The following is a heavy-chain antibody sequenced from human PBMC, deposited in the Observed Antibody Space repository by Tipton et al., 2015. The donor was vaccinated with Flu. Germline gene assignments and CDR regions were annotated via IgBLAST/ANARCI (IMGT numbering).Heavy chain of an antibody. V-gene: IGHV5-51*03. Sequence: VQLVQSGAEVEKPGESLKISCKGSGYSFTSYWIGWVRQMPGKGLEWMGIIYPGDSDTRYSPSFQGQVTISADKSISTAYLQWSSLKASDTAMYYCARRWFWSGYYTGPGGDWFDPWGQGTLVAVAS. CDR1: GYSFTSYW. J-gene: IGHJ5*02. CDR2: IYPGDSDT. D-gene: IGHD3-3*01. CDR3: ARRWFWSGYYTGPGGDWFDP.